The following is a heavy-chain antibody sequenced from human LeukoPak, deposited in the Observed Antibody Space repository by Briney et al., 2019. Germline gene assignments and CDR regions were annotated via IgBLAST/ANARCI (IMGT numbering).Heavy chain of an antibody. CDR2: IYHSGST. V-gene: IGHV4-38-2*01. D-gene: IGHD2-15*01. CDR1: GYSISSGYY. CDR3: ARHLGGGRVNGPSANFDY. Sequence: SETLSLTCAVSGYSISSGYYWGWIRQPPGKGVEWIGSIYHSGSTYYNPSLKSRVTISVDTSKNQFSLKLSSVTAADTAVYYCARHLGGGRVNGPSANFDYWGQGTLVTVSS. J-gene: IGHJ4*02.